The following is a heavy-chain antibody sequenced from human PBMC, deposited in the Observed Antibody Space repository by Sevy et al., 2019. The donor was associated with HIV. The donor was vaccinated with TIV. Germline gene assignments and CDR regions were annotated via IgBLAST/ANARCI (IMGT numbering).Heavy chain of an antibody. V-gene: IGHV3-48*01. CDR3: AREAQGYCTNGVCYMGGWFDP. Sequence: GGSLRLSCAASGFTFSSYSMNWVRQAPGKGLEWVSYISSSSSTIYYADSVKGRFTISRDNAKNSLYLQMNSLRAEDTAVYYWAREAQGYCTNGVCYMGGWFDPWGQGTLVTVSS. CDR2: ISSSSSTI. CDR1: GFTFSSYS. D-gene: IGHD2-8*01. J-gene: IGHJ5*02.